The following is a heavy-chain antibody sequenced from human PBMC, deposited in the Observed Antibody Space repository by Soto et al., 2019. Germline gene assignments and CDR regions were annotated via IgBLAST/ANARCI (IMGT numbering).Heavy chain of an antibody. CDR2: IYPSGNT. V-gene: IGHV4-4*07. Sequence: PSETLSLTCTVSGGSISSYYWSWIRQTAGKGLEWIGRIYPSGNTNYNPSLKSRVTLSIDTSKNQLSLKMSSVTAADTAVYFCAGDEGYYYSGMDVWGQGTAVTV. CDR3: AGDEGYYYSGMDV. CDR1: GGSISSYY. J-gene: IGHJ6*02.